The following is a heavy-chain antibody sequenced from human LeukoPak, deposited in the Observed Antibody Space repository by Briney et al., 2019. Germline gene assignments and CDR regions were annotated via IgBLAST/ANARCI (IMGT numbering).Heavy chain of an antibody. J-gene: IGHJ6*02. V-gene: IGHV3-21*01. CDR2: ISSSSSYI. CDR3: ARVAKVKGYYYGSGRLEWSANYGMDV. Sequence: GGSLRLSCAASGFTFSSYSMNWVRQAPGKGLEWFSSISSSSSYIYYADSVKGRFTISRDNAKNSLYLQMNSLRAEDTAVYYCARVAKVKGYYYGSGRLEWSANYGMDVWGQGTTVTVSS. CDR1: GFTFSSYS. D-gene: IGHD3-10*01.